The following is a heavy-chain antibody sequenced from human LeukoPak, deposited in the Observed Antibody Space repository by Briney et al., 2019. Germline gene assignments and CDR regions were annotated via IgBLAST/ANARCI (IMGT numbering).Heavy chain of an antibody. CDR1: GYSFSNYW. Sequence: GESLKISCKGSGYSFSNYWIGWVRQMPGKGLEWIGIIYPRDSDTRYSPSFQDQVTISTDKSISTAYLQWSSLKASDTAMYYCARRGIGWFDPWGQGTLVTVSS. V-gene: IGHV5-51*01. CDR2: IYPRDSDT. D-gene: IGHD3-10*01. J-gene: IGHJ5*02. CDR3: ARRGIGWFDP.